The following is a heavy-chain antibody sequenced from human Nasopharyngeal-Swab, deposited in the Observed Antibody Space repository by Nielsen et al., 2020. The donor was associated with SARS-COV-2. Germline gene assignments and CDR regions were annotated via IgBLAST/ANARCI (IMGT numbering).Heavy chain of an antibody. Sequence: SLKIPCAASGFIFHDYAMHWVRPPPGKGLEWVSGISWNCGNIGYADSVKGRLTISRDNAKNSLFLQMNSLRPEDTALYYCVKDQTILEKEGYYEYYGMDVWGQGTTVTVSS. CDR3: VKDQTILEKEGYYEYYGMDV. CDR2: ISWNCGNI. J-gene: IGHJ6*02. V-gene: IGHV3-9*01. D-gene: IGHD3-3*01. CDR1: GFIFHDYA.